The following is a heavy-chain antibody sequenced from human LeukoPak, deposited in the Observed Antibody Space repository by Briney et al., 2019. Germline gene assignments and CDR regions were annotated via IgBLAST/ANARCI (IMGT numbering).Heavy chain of an antibody. V-gene: IGHV3-66*01. CDR1: GFTVSSNY. CDR2: IYSGGST. CDR3: ARIAAAGPFDY. Sequence: PGGSLRLSCAASGFTVSSNYMSWARQAPGKGLEWVSVIYSGGSTYYADSVKGRFTISRDNSKNTLYLQMNSLRAEGTAVYYCARIAAAGPFDYWGQGTLVTVSS. D-gene: IGHD6-13*01. J-gene: IGHJ4*02.